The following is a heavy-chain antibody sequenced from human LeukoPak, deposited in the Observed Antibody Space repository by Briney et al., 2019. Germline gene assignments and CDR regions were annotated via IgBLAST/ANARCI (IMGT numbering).Heavy chain of an antibody. J-gene: IGHJ6*02. CDR3: ARHDYYYYGMDV. CDR2: IYYSGST. CDR1: GGSISTYY. V-gene: IGHV4-59*08. Sequence: KPSETLSLTCTVSGGSISTYYWSWIRQPPGKGLEWIGYIYYSGSTIYNPSLKSRVTISVDTSKNQFSLNLTAVTATDTAVYYCARHDYYYYGMDVWGQGTTVTVSS.